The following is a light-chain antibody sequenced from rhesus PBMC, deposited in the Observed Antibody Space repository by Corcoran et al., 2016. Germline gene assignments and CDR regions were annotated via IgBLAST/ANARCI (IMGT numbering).Light chain of an antibody. V-gene: IGKV1-16*01. CDR2: KAS. J-gene: IGKJ2*01. CDR3: QQYNNAPMYS. Sequence: DIQMTQSPSSLSASVGDIVTVTCQASQTISSWLAWYQQRPGKAPKPLIYKASSLESGVPSRFSGSGSGTDFTLTISSLQPEDFATYYLQQYNNAPMYSFGQGTKVEIK. CDR1: QTISSW.